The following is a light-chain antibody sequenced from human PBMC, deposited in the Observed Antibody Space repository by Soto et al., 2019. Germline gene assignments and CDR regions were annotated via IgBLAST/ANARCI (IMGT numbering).Light chain of an antibody. V-gene: IGKV3-11*01. J-gene: IGKJ2*01. CDR1: QSVNDY. Sequence: EIVLTQSPATLSLSPGERATLSCRASQSVNDYLAWYQQKPGQAPRLLIYGASNRATGIPVRFSGSGSGTDCTLTISSLESEDFAVYYCQHRGRWPITFGQGTKLEIK. CDR3: QHRGRWPIT. CDR2: GAS.